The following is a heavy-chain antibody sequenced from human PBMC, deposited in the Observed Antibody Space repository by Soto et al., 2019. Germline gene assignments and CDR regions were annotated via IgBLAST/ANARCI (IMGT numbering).Heavy chain of an antibody. J-gene: IGHJ5*02. CDR1: GFTVSGNF. V-gene: IGHV3-53*01. CDR2: LYSGGGT. CDR3: ARVNPPYP. Sequence: GGSLRLSCAVSGFTVSGNFMSWVRQAPGKGLEWASVLYSGGGTYYADSVKGRFTISRDNFKNKLYLQMDSLRVEDTAIYYCARVNPPYPWGQGTQVTVSS.